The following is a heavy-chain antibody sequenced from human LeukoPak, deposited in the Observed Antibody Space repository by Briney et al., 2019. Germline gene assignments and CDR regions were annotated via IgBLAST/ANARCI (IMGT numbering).Heavy chain of an antibody. V-gene: IGHV1-18*01. CDR2: INPHNGNT. CDR3: ARVTGSSISSRSLLY. Sequence: ASVKVSCKTSVYTFTNYGVHWVRQAPGQGLEWMGQINPHNGNTNYAQRLQGRVTMTTDTSTSTSYMEMRSLTSGDTALYYCARVTGSSISSRSLLYWGQGSLVTVSS. CDR1: VYTFTNYG. J-gene: IGHJ4*02. D-gene: IGHD6-13*01.